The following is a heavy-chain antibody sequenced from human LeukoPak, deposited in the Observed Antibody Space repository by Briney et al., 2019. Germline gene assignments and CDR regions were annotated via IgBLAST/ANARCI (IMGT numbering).Heavy chain of an antibody. Sequence: ASVKVSCKASGYTFTGYYMHWVRQAPGQGLEWMGWINPNSGGTNYAQKFQGRATMTRDTSISTAYMELSRLRSDDTAVYYCARGITSEGDYVIYYFDYWGQGTLVTVSS. CDR1: GYTFTGYY. J-gene: IGHJ4*02. CDR3: ARGITSEGDYVIYYFDY. D-gene: IGHD4-17*01. V-gene: IGHV1-2*02. CDR2: INPNSGGT.